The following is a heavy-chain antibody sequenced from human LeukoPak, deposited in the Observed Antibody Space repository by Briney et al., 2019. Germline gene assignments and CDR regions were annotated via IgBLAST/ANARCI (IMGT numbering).Heavy chain of an antibody. CDR2: INPNSGGT. CDR1: GYTFTGYC. CDR3: ARDLWDIVVIPAARGGVY. Sequence: EASVKVSCKASGYTFTGYCMHWVRQAPGQGLEWMGWINPNSGGTNYAQKFQGRVTMTRDTSISTAYMELSRLRSDDTAVYYCARDLWDIVVIPAARGGVYWGQGTLVTVSS. J-gene: IGHJ4*02. V-gene: IGHV1-2*02. D-gene: IGHD2-2*01.